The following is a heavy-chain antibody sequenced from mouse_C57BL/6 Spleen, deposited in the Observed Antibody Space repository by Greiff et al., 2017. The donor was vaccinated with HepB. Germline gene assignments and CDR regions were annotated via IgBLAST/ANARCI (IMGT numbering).Heavy chain of an antibody. Sequence: EVKLVESGGGLVQPGGSLKLSCAASGFTFSDYYMYWVRQTPEKRLEWVAYISNGGGSTYYPDTVKGRFTISRDNAKNTLYLQMSRLKSEDTAMYYCARSHYYGSSQFAYWGQGTLVTVSA. D-gene: IGHD1-1*01. CDR3: ARSHYYGSSQFAY. V-gene: IGHV5-12*01. J-gene: IGHJ3*01. CDR1: GFTFSDYY. CDR2: ISNGGGST.